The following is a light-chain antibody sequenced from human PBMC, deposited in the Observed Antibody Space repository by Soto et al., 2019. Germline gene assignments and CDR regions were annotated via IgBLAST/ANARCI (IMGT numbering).Light chain of an antibody. CDR3: QQRGNWPVT. V-gene: IGKV3-11*01. Sequence: EIVLTQSPATLSLSPGERATLSCRASKSVSSYFAWYQQKPGQAPRLLIYDASNRATGIPARFSGSGSGTDFTLTISSLEPDDFAVYYCQQRGNWPVTFGQGPRVDIK. CDR2: DAS. CDR1: KSVSSY. J-gene: IGKJ1*01.